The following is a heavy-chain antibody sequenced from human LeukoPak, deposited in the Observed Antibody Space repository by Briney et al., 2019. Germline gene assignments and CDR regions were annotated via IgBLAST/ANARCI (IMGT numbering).Heavy chain of an antibody. J-gene: IGHJ5*02. CDR2: IRYDGSNK. Sequence: GGSLRLSCAASGFTFSSYGMRWVRQAPGKGLEWVAFIRYDGSNKYYADSVKGRFTISRDNSKNTLYLQMNSLRAEDTAVYYCAKDRNVLRFLEWLFPWFDPWGQGTLVTVSS. CDR3: AKDRNVLRFLEWLFPWFDP. D-gene: IGHD3-3*01. V-gene: IGHV3-30*02. CDR1: GFTFSSYG.